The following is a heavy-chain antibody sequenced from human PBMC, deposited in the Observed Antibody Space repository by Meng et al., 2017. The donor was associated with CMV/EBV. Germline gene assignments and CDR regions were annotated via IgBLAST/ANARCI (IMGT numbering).Heavy chain of an antibody. D-gene: IGHD6-6*01. CDR3: ARVLHSSSAYGMDV. CDR1: GFTVTSNY. CDR2: IYSGGSA. V-gene: IGHV3-53*01. J-gene: IGHJ6*02. Sequence: GESLKISCAASGFTVTSNYMSWVRQAPGKGLEWVSVIYSGGSAYFADSVKGRFTISRDNSKNTEFLQMNSLRAEDTAVYYCARVLHSSSAYGMDVWGQGTTVTVSS.